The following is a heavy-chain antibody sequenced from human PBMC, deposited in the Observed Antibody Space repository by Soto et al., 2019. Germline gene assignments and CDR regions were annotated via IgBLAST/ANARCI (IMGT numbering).Heavy chain of an antibody. J-gene: IGHJ6*02. D-gene: IGHD5-18*01. CDR2: IYPGDSDT. CDR3: ATRIGYSYGYDYYYGMDV. V-gene: IGHV5-10-1*04. Sequence: GESLKISCKGSGYSFTSYWISWVRQMPGKGLEWMGRIYPGDSDTNYSPSFQGQVTISADKSISTAYLQWSSLKASDTAMYYCATRIGYSYGYDYYYGMDVWGQGTTVTVSS. CDR1: GYSFTSYW.